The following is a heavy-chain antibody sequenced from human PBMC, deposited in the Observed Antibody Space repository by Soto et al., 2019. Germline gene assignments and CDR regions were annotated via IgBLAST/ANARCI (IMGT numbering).Heavy chain of an antibody. J-gene: IGHJ6*02. V-gene: IGHV4-4*07. Sequence: QVQLRESGPGLVKASETLSLTCTVSGESISTYYWSWIRQPAGKGLEWIGRMYGSGSTNYSPFLKSRVTMSVDTSKNQCSLKLNSVTAADTAVYYCARVLLERRHYFGMDVWGQGTTVIVSS. D-gene: IGHD1-1*01. CDR3: ARVLLERRHYFGMDV. CDR1: GESISTYY. CDR2: MYGSGST.